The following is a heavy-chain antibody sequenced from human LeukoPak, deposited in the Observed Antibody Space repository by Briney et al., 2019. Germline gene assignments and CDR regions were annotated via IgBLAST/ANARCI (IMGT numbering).Heavy chain of an antibody. D-gene: IGHD6-25*01. CDR3: TKDSSGAIDY. J-gene: IGHJ4*02. Sequence: PGRSLRLSCAASGFPFSSYGMHWVRQAPGKGLEWVSFMSYDGSYKYYADSVKGRFTISRDTSKNTLYLQMNSLRAEDTAVYYCTKDSSGAIDYWGQGTLVTVSS. V-gene: IGHV3-30*18. CDR2: MSYDGSYK. CDR1: GFPFSSYG.